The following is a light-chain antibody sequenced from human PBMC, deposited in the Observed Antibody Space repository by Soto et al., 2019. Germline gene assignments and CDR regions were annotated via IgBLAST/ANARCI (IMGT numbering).Light chain of an antibody. V-gene: IGKV3-15*01. CDR1: QSVSSD. J-gene: IGKJ2*01. CDR3: QQYNNWPFT. Sequence: EVVMTQSPATLSVSPGDRATLSCRASQSVSSDLAWHQQKPGQAPRLLIYGASTRATGIPARFNGSGSGTEFTLTISSLQSEDFAVYYCQQYNNWPFTFGQGTNLETK. CDR2: GAS.